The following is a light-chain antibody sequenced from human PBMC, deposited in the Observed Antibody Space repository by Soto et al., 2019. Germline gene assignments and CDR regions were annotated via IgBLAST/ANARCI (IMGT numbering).Light chain of an antibody. Sequence: QSVLTQPPSASGSPGQSVTISCTGTSSDGGGYNYVSWYQQHPGKAPKLMIYEVSKRPSGVPDRFSGSNSGNTASLTVSGLQAEDEADYYCSSYAGSNNYVFGTGTKLTVL. J-gene: IGLJ1*01. CDR1: SSDGGGYNY. CDR2: EVS. CDR3: SSYAGSNNYV. V-gene: IGLV2-8*01.